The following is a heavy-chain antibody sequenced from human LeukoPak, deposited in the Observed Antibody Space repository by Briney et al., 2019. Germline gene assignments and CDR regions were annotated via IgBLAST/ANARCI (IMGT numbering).Heavy chain of an antibody. V-gene: IGHV4-59*01. Sequence: PSETLSLTCTVSGGSISSYYWSWNRQPPGKGLEWIGYIYYSGSANYNPSLKSRVTISVDTSKNQFSLKLSSVTAADTAVYYCARSVPQPIAARPSYAFDIWGQGTMVTVSS. CDR1: GGSISSYY. CDR3: ARSVPQPIAARPSYAFDI. D-gene: IGHD6-6*01. J-gene: IGHJ3*02. CDR2: IYYSGSA.